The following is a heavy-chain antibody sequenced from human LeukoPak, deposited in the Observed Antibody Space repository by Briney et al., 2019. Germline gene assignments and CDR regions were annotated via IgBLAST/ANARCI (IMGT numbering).Heavy chain of an antibody. CDR3: ARRPRGYSYGGYYFDY. V-gene: IGHV5-51*01. D-gene: IGHD5-18*01. Sequence: GESLKISCKGSGYNFTRYWIGWVRQMPGKGLEWMGIIYPGDSDTRYSPSFQGQVTISADKSISTAYLQWSGLKASDTAMYYCARRPRGYSYGGYYFDYWGQGTLVTVSS. CDR2: IYPGDSDT. J-gene: IGHJ4*02. CDR1: GYNFTRYW.